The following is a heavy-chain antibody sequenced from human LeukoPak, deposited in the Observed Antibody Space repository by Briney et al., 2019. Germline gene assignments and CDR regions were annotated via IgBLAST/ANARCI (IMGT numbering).Heavy chain of an antibody. D-gene: IGHD1/OR15-1a*01. CDR1: GFTVSSKY. V-gene: IGHV3-66*01. CDR3: ARGTWLNKLFDY. J-gene: IGHJ4*02. Sequence: PGGSLRLSCAASGFTVSSKYMSWVRQAPGKGLEWVSVIYSGGSTYYAGSLKGRFTISRDNSKNTLYLQMKSLRAEDTAVYYCARGTWLNKLFDYWGQGTLVTVSS. CDR2: IYSGGST.